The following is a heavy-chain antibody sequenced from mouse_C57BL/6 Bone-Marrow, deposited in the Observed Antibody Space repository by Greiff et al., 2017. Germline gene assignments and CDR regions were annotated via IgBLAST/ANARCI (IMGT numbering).Heavy chain of an antibody. CDR3: ARLLLDY. CDR2: IHPNSGST. J-gene: IGHJ2*01. CDR1: GYTFTSYW. D-gene: IGHD1-1*01. V-gene: IGHV1-64*01. Sequence: QVHVKQPGAELVKPGASVKLSCKASGYTFTSYWMHWVKQRPGQGLAWIGMIHPNSGSTNYNEKFKSKATLTVDKSSSTAYMQLSSLTSEDSAVYYCARLLLDYWGQGTMLTVSS.